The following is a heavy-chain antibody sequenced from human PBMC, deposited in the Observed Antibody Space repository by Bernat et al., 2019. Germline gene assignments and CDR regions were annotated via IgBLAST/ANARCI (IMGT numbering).Heavy chain of an antibody. J-gene: IGHJ2*01. CDR1: GFTFSFFA. D-gene: IGHD4/OR15-4a*01. CDR3: AKDGLRVSAYWYFDL. CDR2: ISSTSDRT. V-gene: IGHV3-23*01. Sequence: EVQLLESGGGLVQPGGSLRLSCSAAGFTFSFFAMGWVRQAPGKGLEWVSAISSTSDRTDYADSVKGRFNVSRDNSKNTLYLQMNSLRAEDTAIYYCAKDGLRVSAYWYFDLWGRGALVTVSS.